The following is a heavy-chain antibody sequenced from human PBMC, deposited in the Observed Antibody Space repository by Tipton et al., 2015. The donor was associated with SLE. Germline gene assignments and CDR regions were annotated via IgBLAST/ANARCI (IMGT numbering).Heavy chain of an antibody. Sequence: TLSLTCTVSGSSISSTNYYWGWIRQPPGKGLEWIGSIYYSGSTFYNPSLKSRVTMSLDTSKNQFSLKLSSVTAADTAVYYCARDYHDTWGYYFDYWGQGTLVTVSS. V-gene: IGHV4-39*07. D-gene: IGHD7-27*01. CDR2: IYYSGST. CDR3: ARDYHDTWGYYFDY. J-gene: IGHJ4*02. CDR1: GSSISSTNYY.